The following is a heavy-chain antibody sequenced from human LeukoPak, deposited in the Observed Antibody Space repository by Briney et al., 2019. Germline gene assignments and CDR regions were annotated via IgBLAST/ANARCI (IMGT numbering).Heavy chain of an antibody. CDR2: IYYSGST. V-gene: IGHV4-59*08. J-gene: IGHJ5*02. CDR3: ARFLKRNYLGDWFDP. Sequence: PSETLSLTCTVSGGSISSYYWSWIRQPPGKGLEWIGYIYYSGSTNYNPSLKSRVTISVDTSKNQFSLKLSSVTAADTAVYCCARFLKRNYLGDWFDPWGQGTLVTVSS. CDR1: GGSISSYY. D-gene: IGHD4-11*01.